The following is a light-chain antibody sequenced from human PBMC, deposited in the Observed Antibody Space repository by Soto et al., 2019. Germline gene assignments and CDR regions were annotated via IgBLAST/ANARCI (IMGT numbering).Light chain of an antibody. CDR1: QGVLYSSNNKNY. Sequence: DSLMAQRAGSLAGSLGERATIDCKSSQGVLYSSNNKNYLAWYQQKPGQPPKLLIYWASTRESGVPDRFSGSGSGTDFTLTLSCLQAEDVAVYYCQQSYVTPLTFGGGTKVDIK. CDR2: WAS. V-gene: IGKV4-1*01. J-gene: IGKJ4*01. CDR3: QQSYVTPLT.